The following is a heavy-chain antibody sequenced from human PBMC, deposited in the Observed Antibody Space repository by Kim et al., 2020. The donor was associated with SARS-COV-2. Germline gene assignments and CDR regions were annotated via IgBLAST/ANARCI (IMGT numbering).Heavy chain of an antibody. J-gene: IGHJ4*02. D-gene: IGHD3-10*01. Sequence: SETLSLTCAVYGGSFSGYYWSWIRQPPGKGLEWIGEINHSRSTNYNPSLKSRVTISVDTSKNQFSLKLSSVTAADTAVYYCARGRGGVRGPWASYYFDYWGQGTLVTVSS. CDR3: ARGRGGVRGPWASYYFDY. CDR1: GGSFSGYY. CDR2: INHSRST. V-gene: IGHV4-34*01.